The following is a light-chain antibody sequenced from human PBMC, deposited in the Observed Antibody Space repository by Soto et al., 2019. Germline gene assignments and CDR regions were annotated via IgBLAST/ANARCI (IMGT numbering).Light chain of an antibody. CDR3: QVWDRTSDHSYV. Sequence: SYELTQPPSVSVAPGQTARIPCGGDNIGTKSVHWYQQKPGQAPVMVVYDDSDRPSGIPERFSGSNSGNTATLTISRVAAGDEADYYCQVWDRTSDHSYVFGTGTKVTVL. J-gene: IGLJ1*01. V-gene: IGLV3-21*02. CDR1: NIGTKS. CDR2: DDS.